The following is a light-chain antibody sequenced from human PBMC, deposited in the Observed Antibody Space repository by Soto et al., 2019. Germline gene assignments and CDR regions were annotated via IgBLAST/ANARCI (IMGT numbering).Light chain of an antibody. CDR1: QSVSTN. CDR2: GAS. V-gene: IGKV3-15*01. J-gene: IGKJ2*01. CDR3: QQYHNWPPYT. Sequence: EIVMTQSPATLSVSPGERATLSCRASQSVSTNLAWYQQKPGQAPRLLMYGASTRATGIPARFSGSGSGTEFTLTIRSRQSEDFAVYYCQQYHNWPPYTFGQGTKLEIK.